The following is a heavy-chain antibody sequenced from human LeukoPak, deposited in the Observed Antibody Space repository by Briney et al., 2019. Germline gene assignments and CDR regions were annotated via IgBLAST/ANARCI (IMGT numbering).Heavy chain of an antibody. Sequence: SETLSLTCTVSGGSISYYYWSWIRQPPGKGLEWIGYIYFSGSTNYNPSLKSRVTIPVDTSKNQFSLKLSSVTAADTAVYYCARPLRTYDSSGYYQYWGQGTLVTVSS. V-gene: IGHV4-59*01. CDR2: IYFSGST. J-gene: IGHJ1*01. D-gene: IGHD3-22*01. CDR3: ARPLRTYDSSGYYQY. CDR1: GGSISYYY.